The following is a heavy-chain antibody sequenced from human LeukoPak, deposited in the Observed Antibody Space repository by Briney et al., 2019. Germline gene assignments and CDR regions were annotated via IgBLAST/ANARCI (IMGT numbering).Heavy chain of an antibody. V-gene: IGHV4-34*01. CDR2: INHSGST. J-gene: IGHJ4*02. Sequence: NPSETLSLTCAVYGGSFSGYYWSWIRQPPGKGLEWIGEINHSGSTNYNPSLKSRVTISVDTSKNQFSLKLSSVTAADTAVYYCARYRRVSYYYDSSGYFDYWGQGTLVTVSS. D-gene: IGHD3-22*01. CDR1: GGSFSGYY. CDR3: ARYRRVSYYYDSSGYFDY.